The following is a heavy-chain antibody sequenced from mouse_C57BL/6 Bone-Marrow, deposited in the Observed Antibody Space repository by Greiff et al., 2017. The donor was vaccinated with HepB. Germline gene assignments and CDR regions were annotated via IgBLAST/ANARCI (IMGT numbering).Heavy chain of an antibody. V-gene: IGHV1-50*01. Sequence: QVQLKQPGAELVKPGASVKLSCKASGYTFTSYWMQWVKQRPGQGLEWIGEIDPSDSYTNYNQKFKGKATLTVDTSSSTAYMQLSSLTSEDSAVYYCARGPSTTGFAYWGQGTLVTVSA. CDR2: IDPSDSYT. J-gene: IGHJ3*01. D-gene: IGHD1-1*01. CDR1: GYTFTSYW. CDR3: ARGPSTTGFAY.